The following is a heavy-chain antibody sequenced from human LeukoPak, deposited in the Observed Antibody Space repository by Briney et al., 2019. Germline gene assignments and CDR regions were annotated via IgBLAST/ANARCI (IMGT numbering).Heavy chain of an antibody. J-gene: IGHJ4*02. CDR3: ARVGCSSTSCYRY. CDR1: GYTFTGYY. Sequence: ASVKVSCKASGYTFTGYYMHWVRQAPGQGLEWMGWINPNSGGTNYAQKFQGRVTMTRDTSISTAYMELSRLRSDDTAVYYCARVGCSSTSCYRYWGQGTLVTVSS. CDR2: INPNSGGT. D-gene: IGHD2-2*01. V-gene: IGHV1-2*02.